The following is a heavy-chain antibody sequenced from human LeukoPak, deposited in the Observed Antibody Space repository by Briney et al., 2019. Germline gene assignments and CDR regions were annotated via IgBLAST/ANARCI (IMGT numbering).Heavy chain of an antibody. V-gene: IGHV1-46*01. CDR2: INPTGGST. D-gene: IGHD2-15*01. J-gene: IGHJ4*02. Sequence: ASVKVSYKASGSTFTTYYLHWVRQPPAQGLEWMGIINPTGGSTSYAQKFQGRVTMTRDSSTGTVYMQLSSLRSEDTAVYYCARDPGSDCSGGSCYLDYWGQGALVTVSS. CDR3: ARDPGSDCSGGSCYLDY. CDR1: GSTFTTYY.